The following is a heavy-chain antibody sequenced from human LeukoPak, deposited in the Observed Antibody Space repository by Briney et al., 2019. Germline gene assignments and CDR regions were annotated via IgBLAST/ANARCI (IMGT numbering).Heavy chain of an antibody. Sequence: ASVKVSCKASGYTFIGYYMHWVRQAPGQGLEWKGRINPNSGGTNYAQKFQGRVTMTRDTSISIAYMELSRLTSDDTAVYYCARVKSSSSPEFDYWGQGTLVTVSS. CDR3: ARVKSSSSPEFDY. CDR2: INPNSGGT. J-gene: IGHJ4*02. V-gene: IGHV1-2*06. CDR1: GYTFIGYY. D-gene: IGHD6-6*01.